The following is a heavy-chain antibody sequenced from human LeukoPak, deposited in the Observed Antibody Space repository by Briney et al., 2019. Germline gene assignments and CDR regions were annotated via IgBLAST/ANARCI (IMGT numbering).Heavy chain of an antibody. CDR1: GGSISSYY. V-gene: IGHV4-4*07. CDR2: IYTSGTI. J-gene: IGHJ4*02. Sequence: SETLSLTCTVSGGSISSYYWSWIRQPAGTALEWIGRIYTSGTITYNPSLKSRVTMSVDTSKNQFSLKLSSVTAADTAVYYCAREGARGDYGYWGQGTLVTVSS. CDR3: AREGARGDYGY. D-gene: IGHD4-17*01.